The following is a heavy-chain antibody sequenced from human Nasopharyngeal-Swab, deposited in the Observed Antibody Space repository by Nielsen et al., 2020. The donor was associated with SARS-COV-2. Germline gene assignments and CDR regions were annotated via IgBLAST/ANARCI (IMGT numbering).Heavy chain of an antibody. J-gene: IGHJ2*01. CDR1: GYTFTSYY. Sequence: ASVKVSCKASGYTFTSYYMHWVRQAPGQGLEWMGIINPSGGSTNYAQKFQGRVTITADKSTSTAYMELSSLRSEDTAVYYCARGIPEGTLDFDLWGRGTLVTVSS. CDR2: INPSGGST. CDR3: ARGIPEGTLDFDL. V-gene: IGHV1-46*01.